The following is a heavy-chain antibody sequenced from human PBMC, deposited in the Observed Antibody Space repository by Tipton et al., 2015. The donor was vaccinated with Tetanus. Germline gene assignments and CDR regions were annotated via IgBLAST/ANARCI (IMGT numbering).Heavy chain of an antibody. J-gene: IGHJ4*02. CDR2: IRRSSQTI. CDR1: GFSFNSYS. D-gene: IGHD6-25*01. Sequence: SLRLSCAASGFSFNSYSMNWVRQAPGRGLEWVSYIRRSSQTIYYADSVKGRFIISRDNAKNSLYLQMNSLRAGDTAVYYCASGSTLDFWGQGTLVTVSS. CDR3: ASGSTLDF. V-gene: IGHV3-48*01.